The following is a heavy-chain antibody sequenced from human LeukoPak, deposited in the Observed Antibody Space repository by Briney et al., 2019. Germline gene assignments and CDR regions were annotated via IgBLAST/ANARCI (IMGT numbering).Heavy chain of an antibody. CDR3: AREENYYDSSGIFDY. J-gene: IGHJ4*02. D-gene: IGHD3-22*01. CDR1: GGTFSSYA. Sequence: SVKVSCKASGGTFSSYAISWVRQAPGQGLEWMGGIIPIFGTANYAQKFQGRVTITADESTSTAYMELSSLRSEDTAAYYCAREENYYDSSGIFDYWGQGTLVTVSS. V-gene: IGHV1-69*01. CDR2: IIPIFGTA.